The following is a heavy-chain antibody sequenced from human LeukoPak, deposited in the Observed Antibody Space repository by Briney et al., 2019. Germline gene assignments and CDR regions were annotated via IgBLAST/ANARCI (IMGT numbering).Heavy chain of an antibody. Sequence: ASVKVSCKASGYTFTGYAMHWVRQAPGQRLEWMGWINAGNGNTKYSQKFQGRVTITRDTSASTAYMELSSLRSEDTAVYYCARDHPVQLWLLGYWGQGTLVTVSS. CDR3: ARDHPVQLWLLGY. V-gene: IGHV1-3*01. CDR2: INAGNGNT. D-gene: IGHD5-18*01. J-gene: IGHJ4*02. CDR1: GYTFTGYA.